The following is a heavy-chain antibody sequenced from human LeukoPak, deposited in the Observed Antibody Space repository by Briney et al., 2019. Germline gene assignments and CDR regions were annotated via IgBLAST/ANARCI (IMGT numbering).Heavy chain of an antibody. CDR2: ISSSSSTI. V-gene: IGHV3-48*01. J-gene: IGHJ3*02. D-gene: IGHD1-14*01. Sequence: GGTLRLSCAASGFTFSSYSMNWVRQAPGKGLEWVSYISSSSSTIYYADSVKGRFTISRDNAKNSLYLQMNSLRAEDTAVYYCARDRITGTTRSAFDIWGQGTMVTVSS. CDR3: ARDRITGTTRSAFDI. CDR1: GFTFSSYS.